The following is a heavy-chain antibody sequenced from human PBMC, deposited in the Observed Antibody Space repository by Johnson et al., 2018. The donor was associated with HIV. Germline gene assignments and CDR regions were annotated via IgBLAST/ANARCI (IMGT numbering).Heavy chain of an antibody. CDR1: GFTFSTYA. V-gene: IGHV3-66*01. D-gene: IGHD4-23*01. J-gene: IGHJ3*02. Sequence: VQLVESGGGVVQPGRYLRLSCAASGFTFSTYAMSWVRQAPGKGLEWVSVIYSGGKTYYADSVKGRFTISRDNSKNTLYLQMNSVRAEDTAVYYCARGYGGNYDAFDIWGQGTMVTVSS. CDR3: ARGYGGNYDAFDI. CDR2: IYSGGKT.